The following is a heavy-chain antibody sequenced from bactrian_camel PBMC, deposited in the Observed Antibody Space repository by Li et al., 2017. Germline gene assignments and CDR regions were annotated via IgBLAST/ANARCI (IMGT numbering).Heavy chain of an antibody. V-gene: IGHV3S40*01. Sequence: DVQLVESGGGLVQPGGSLRLSCVVSGGTFRRYVMDWVRKAPGKGLEWISGIDRSGSSTDYADSVKGRFTMFRDNDKSTLYLQMNALKTEDTAVYYCAPDPRGSAYWGQGTQVTVS. D-gene: IGHD3*01. CDR3: APDPRGSAY. CDR1: GGTFRRYV. CDR2: IDRSGSST. J-gene: IGHJ4*01.